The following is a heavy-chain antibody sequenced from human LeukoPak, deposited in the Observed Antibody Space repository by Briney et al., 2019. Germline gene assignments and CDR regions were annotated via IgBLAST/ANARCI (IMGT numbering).Heavy chain of an antibody. V-gene: IGHV3-74*01. CDR2: IASDGSST. Sequence: PGGSLRLSCAASGFTFSSYWMNWVRQAPGKGLVWVSRIASDGSSTTYADSVKGRFSISRDNSKNTLYLQMNSLRAEDTAVYYCARGSGSLDYWGQGTLVTVSS. J-gene: IGHJ4*02. CDR3: ARGSGSLDY. D-gene: IGHD3-22*01. CDR1: GFTFSSYW.